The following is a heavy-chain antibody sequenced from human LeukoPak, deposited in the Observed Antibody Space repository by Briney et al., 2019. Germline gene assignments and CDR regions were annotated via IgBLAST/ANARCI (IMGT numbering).Heavy chain of an antibody. CDR2: IIPIFGTA. CDR3: ARDAGHSSSWYDYYYYYMDV. V-gene: IGHV1-69*05. D-gene: IGHD6-13*01. CDR1: GGTFSSYT. Sequence: ASVKVSCKASGGTFSSYTISWVRQAPGQGLEWMGRIIPIFGTANYAQKFQGRVTITTDESTSTAYMELSSLRSEDTAVYYCARDAGHSSSWYDYYYYYMDVWGKGTTVTVSS. J-gene: IGHJ6*03.